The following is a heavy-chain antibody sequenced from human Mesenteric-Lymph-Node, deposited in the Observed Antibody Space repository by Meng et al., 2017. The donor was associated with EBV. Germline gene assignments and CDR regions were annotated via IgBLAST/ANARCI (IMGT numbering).Heavy chain of an antibody. CDR1: GGDISSSSW. CDR3: ARLPPTTGYGTARSY. J-gene: IGHJ4*02. Sequence: QVQRQESGPGLVKPSGTLSLTCSVSGGDISSSSWWSWVRQPPGKGLEWLGEIYHSSGTTNYNPSLKSRVTISLDKSKNQFSLNLSPVTAADTAVYYCARLPPTTGYGTARSYWGQGTLVTVSS. V-gene: IGHV4-4*02. D-gene: IGHD6-13*01. CDR2: IYHSSGTT.